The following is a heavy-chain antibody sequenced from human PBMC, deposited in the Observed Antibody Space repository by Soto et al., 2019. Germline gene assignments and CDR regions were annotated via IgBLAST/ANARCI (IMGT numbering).Heavy chain of an antibody. J-gene: IGHJ4*02. D-gene: IGHD3-16*02. Sequence: QLQLQESGPGLVKPSETLSVTCTVSGGSISSSSYYWGWIRQPPGKGLEWIGSIYYSGSTYYNPSLKSRVTISVDTSKNQFSLKLTSVTAADTAVYYCARRVIPDALLDYWGQGTLVTVSS. CDR1: GGSISSSSYY. CDR3: ARRVIPDALLDY. CDR2: IYYSGST. V-gene: IGHV4-39*01.